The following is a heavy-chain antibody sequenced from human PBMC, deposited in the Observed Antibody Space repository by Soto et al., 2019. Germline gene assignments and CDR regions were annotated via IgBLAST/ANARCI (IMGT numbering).Heavy chain of an antibody. D-gene: IGHD2-15*01. CDR2: ISGSGGST. J-gene: IGHJ5*02. CDR3: AKEAILGYCSGGSCYPTNWFDP. CDR1: GFTFSSYA. Sequence: GSLRLSCAASGFTFSSYAMSWVRQAPGKGLEWVSAISGSGGSTYYADSVKGRFTVSRDNSKNTLYLQMNSLRAEDTAVYYCAKEAILGYCSGGSCYPTNWFDPWGQGTLVTVSS. V-gene: IGHV3-23*01.